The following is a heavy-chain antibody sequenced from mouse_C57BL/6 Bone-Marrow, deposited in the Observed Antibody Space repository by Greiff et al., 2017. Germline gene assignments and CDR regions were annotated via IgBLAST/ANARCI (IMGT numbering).Heavy chain of an antibody. CDR1: GFTFSSYA. J-gene: IGHJ4*01. Sequence: EVQGVESGGGLVKPGGSLKLSCAASGFTFSSYAMSWVRQTPEKRLEWVATLSDGGSYTYYPDNVKGRFTISRDNAKNNLYLQMSHLKSEDTAMYYCARERELGRDAMDYWGQGTSVTVSS. CDR3: ARERELGRDAMDY. D-gene: IGHD4-1*01. CDR2: LSDGGSYT. V-gene: IGHV5-4*01.